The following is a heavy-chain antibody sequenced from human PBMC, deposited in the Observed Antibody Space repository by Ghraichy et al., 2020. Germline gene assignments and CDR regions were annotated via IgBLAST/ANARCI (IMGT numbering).Heavy chain of an antibody. D-gene: IGHD4-17*01. CDR1: GGSISSSSYY. Sequence: SETLSLTCTVSGGSISSSSYYWAWLRQPPGQGLEWIGNIYYSGSTNYNPAHKSRVTISIDKTKNQFYLRLRSVTAADTSVYYCARGYGDYEVDAFDIWGQRTMVTVSS. CDR2: IYYSGST. CDR3: ARGYGDYEVDAFDI. V-gene: IGHV4-39*01. J-gene: IGHJ3*02.